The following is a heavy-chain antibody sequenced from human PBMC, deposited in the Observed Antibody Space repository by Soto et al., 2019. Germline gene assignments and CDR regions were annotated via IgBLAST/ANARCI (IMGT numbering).Heavy chain of an antibody. J-gene: IGHJ4*02. Sequence: PGGSLRLSCTASGFTFSSYAMSWVRQAPGKGLEWVSAISGSGGSTYYADSVKGRFTISRDNSKNTLYLQMNSLRAEDTAVYYCAKNGLDNSPSAIDSWGPGTLVTVSS. V-gene: IGHV3-23*01. CDR1: GFTFSSYA. D-gene: IGHD2-8*01. CDR3: AKNGLDNSPSAIDS. CDR2: ISGSGGST.